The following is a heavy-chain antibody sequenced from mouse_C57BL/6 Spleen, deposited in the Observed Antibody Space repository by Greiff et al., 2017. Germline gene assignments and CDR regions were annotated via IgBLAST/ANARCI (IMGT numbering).Heavy chain of an antibody. V-gene: IGHV5-17*01. D-gene: IGHD1-1*01. CDR2: ISSGSSTI. CDR3: ARDYGSYFDC. J-gene: IGHJ2*01. CDR1: GFTFSDYG. Sequence: EVHLVESGGGLVKPGGSLKLSCAASGFTFSDYGMHWVRQAPEKGLEWVAYISSGSSTIYYADTVKGRFTISRDNAKNTLFLQMTSLRSEDTAMYYCARDYGSYFDCWGQGTTLTVAS.